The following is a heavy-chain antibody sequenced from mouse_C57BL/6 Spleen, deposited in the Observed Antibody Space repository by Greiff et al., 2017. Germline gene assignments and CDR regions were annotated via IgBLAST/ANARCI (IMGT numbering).Heavy chain of an antibody. J-gene: IGHJ3*01. CDR3: ARNGPYDYDDGAWFAY. V-gene: IGHV1-53*01. CDR2: INPSNGGT. Sequence: QVQLQQPGTELVKPGASVKLSCKASGYTFTGYWMHWVKQRPGQGLEWIGNINPSNGGTNYNEKFKSKATLTVDKSSSTAYMQLSSLTSEDSAVYYGARNGPYDYDDGAWFAYWGQGTLVTVSA. CDR1: GYTFTGYW. D-gene: IGHD2-4*01.